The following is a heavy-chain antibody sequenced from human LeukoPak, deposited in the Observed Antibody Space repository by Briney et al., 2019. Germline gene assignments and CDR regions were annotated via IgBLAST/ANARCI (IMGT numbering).Heavy chain of an antibody. CDR2: IYYSGST. CDR3: AREDYYDSSGYLLADNYYYGMDV. Sequence: SETLSLTCTVSGGSISSGGYSWSWIRQHPGKGLEWIGYIYYSGSTYYNPSLKSRVTISVDTSKNQFSLKLSSVTAADTAVYYCAREDYYDSSGYLLADNYYYGMDVWGQGTTVTVSS. CDR1: GGSISSGGYS. V-gene: IGHV4-31*03. J-gene: IGHJ6*02. D-gene: IGHD3-22*01.